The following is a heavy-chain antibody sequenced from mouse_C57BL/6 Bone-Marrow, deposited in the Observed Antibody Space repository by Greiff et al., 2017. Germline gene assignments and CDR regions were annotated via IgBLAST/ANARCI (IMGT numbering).Heavy chain of an antibody. J-gene: IGHJ4*01. CDR1: GFTFSDYY. CDR2: ISNGGGST. Sequence: DVMLVESGGGLVQPGGSLKLSCAASGFTFSDYYMYWVRQTPEKRLEWVAYISNGGGSTYYPDTVKGRFTISRDNAKNTLYLQMSRLKSEDTAMYYGARHVSITPYAMDYWGQGTSVTVSS. V-gene: IGHV5-12*01. CDR3: ARHVSITPYAMDY. D-gene: IGHD1-1*01.